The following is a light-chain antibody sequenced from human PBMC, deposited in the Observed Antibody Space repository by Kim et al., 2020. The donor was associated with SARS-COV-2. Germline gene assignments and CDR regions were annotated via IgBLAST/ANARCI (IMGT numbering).Light chain of an antibody. CDR2: GAS. CDR1: QSVRSNY. Sequence: LSPGERATLSCGASQSVRSNYLAWFQQQPGQPPRLLIYGASSRATGIPDRFSGSGSGTDFTLTITRLEPEDFAVYYCQQYGSSRTFGQGTKVDIK. J-gene: IGKJ1*01. V-gene: IGKV3-20*01. CDR3: QQYGSSRT.